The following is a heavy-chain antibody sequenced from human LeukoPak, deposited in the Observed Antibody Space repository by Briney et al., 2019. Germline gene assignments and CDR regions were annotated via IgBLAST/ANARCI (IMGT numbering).Heavy chain of an antibody. CDR3: ARENGGSYFYMDV. Sequence: PGGSLRLSCAASGFTFSSYWMHWVRQAPGKGLVWVSRIITDGSSTTYADSVRGRFTISRDNAKNTLYLQMNSLRAEDTAVYYYARENGGSYFYMDVWGKGTTVTVSS. CDR2: IITDGSST. D-gene: IGHD1-1*01. CDR1: GFTFSSYW. V-gene: IGHV3-74*01. J-gene: IGHJ6*03.